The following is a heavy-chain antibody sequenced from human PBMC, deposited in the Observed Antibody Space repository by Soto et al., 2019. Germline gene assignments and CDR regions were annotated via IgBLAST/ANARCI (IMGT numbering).Heavy chain of an antibody. CDR3: ARGYSYGSYYGMDV. J-gene: IGHJ6*02. CDR2: IYYSGST. V-gene: IGHV4-39*01. Sequence: SETLSLTCTVSVGSISSSSYYWGWILQPPGRGLEWIGSIYYSGSTYYNPSLKSRVTISVDTSKNQFSLKLSSVTAADTAVYYCARGYSYGSYYGMDVWGQGTTVTVSS. D-gene: IGHD5-18*01. CDR1: VGSISSSSYY.